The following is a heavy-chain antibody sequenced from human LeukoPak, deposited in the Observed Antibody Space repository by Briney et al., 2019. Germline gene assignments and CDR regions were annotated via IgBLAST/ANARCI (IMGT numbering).Heavy chain of an antibody. J-gene: IGHJ4*02. CDR1: GGSFSGYY. CDR3: ASDNYYYDSSGYYYEGFDY. CDR2: INHSGST. V-gene: IGHV4-34*01. Sequence: PSETLSLTCAVYGGSFSGYYWSWIRQPPGKGLEWIGEINHSGSTNYNPSLKSRVTISVDTSKNQFSLKLSSVTAADTAVYYCASDNYYYDSSGYYYEGFDYWGQGTLVTVSS. D-gene: IGHD3-22*01.